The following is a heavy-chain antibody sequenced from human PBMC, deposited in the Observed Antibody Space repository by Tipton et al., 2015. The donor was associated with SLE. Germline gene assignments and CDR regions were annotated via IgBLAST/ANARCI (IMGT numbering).Heavy chain of an antibody. CDR3: ASLAARPYYFDY. CDR1: GGSFSGYY. V-gene: IGHV4-34*01. Sequence: LRLSCAVYGGSFSGYYWSWIRQPPGKGLEWIGEINHSGSTNYNPSLKSRVTISVDTSKNQFSLKLSSVTAADTAVYYCASLAARPYYFDYWGQGTLVTVSS. J-gene: IGHJ4*02. CDR2: INHSGST. D-gene: IGHD6-6*01.